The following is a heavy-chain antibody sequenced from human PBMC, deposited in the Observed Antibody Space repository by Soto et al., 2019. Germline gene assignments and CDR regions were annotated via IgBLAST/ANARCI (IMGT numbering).Heavy chain of an antibody. Sequence: EVQLLESGGDLVQPGGSLRLSCATSGFTFSSYAMTWVRQAPGKGPEWVSVISGTGATTYYADAVKGRFTISRDNSKNTLYLQMNSLRAEDTAVYYCAKDVKTTVARAYDYWGQGTPVTVSS. J-gene: IGHJ4*02. D-gene: IGHD4-17*01. CDR3: AKDVKTTVARAYDY. V-gene: IGHV3-23*01. CDR2: ISGTGATT. CDR1: GFTFSSYA.